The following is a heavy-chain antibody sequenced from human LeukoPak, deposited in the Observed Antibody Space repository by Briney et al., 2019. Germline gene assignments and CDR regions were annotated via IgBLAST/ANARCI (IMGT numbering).Heavy chain of an antibody. CDR1: GGSISSYY. CDR3: ARRARGQFYFDY. D-gene: IGHD5-24*01. J-gene: IGHJ4*02. Sequence: SETPSLTCTVSGGSISSYYWSWIRQPPGKGLEWIGYIYYSGTTNYNPSLKSRVTISVDTSKNQFSLKLSSVTAADTAVYYCARRARGQFYFDYWGQGTLVTVSS. CDR2: IYYSGTT. V-gene: IGHV4-59*08.